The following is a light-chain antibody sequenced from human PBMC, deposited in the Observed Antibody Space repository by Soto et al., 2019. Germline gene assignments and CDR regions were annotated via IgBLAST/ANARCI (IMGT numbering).Light chain of an antibody. CDR2: AAS. CDR1: QSISSW. Sequence: DIQMTQSPSTLSASVGDRVTITCRASQSISSWLAWYQQKPGKAPKLLIYAASSLESGVPSRFSGSGSGTEFTLTSSSLQPDDFATYCCQQYSTYSTFGQGTKVEIK. CDR3: QQYSTYST. V-gene: IGKV1-5*01. J-gene: IGKJ1*01.